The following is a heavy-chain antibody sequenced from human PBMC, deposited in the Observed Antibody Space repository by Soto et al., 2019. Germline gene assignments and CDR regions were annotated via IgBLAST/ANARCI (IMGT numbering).Heavy chain of an antibody. CDR1: GGSISSYY. J-gene: IGHJ6*03. CDR3: ARVRGYCSSTSCPRGGYYYYYMDV. CDR2: IYYSGST. D-gene: IGHD2-2*01. V-gene: IGHV4-59*01. Sequence: SETLSLTCTVSGGSISSYYWSWIRQPPGKGLEWIGYIYYSGSTNYNPSLKSRVTISVDTSKNQFSLKLSSVTAADTAVYYCARVRGYCSSTSCPRGGYYYYYMDVWGKGTTVTVSS.